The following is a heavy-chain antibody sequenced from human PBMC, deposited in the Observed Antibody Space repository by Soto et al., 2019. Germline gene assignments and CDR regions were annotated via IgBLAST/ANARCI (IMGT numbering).Heavy chain of an antibody. J-gene: IGHJ5*02. CDR3: AKDPLNTLTTWFDP. D-gene: IGHD4-17*01. V-gene: IGHV3-23*01. Sequence: GGSLRLSCAASGITFSSYAMSWVRQAPGKGLEWVSTISGSGGSTYYADSVKGRFIISRDNSKNTLYLQTNSLRADDTAVYYCAKDPLNTLTTWFDPWGQGTLVTVSS. CDR1: GITFSSYA. CDR2: ISGSGGST.